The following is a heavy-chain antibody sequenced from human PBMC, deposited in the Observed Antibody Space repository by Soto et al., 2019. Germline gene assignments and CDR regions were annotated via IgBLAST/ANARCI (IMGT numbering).Heavy chain of an antibody. CDR2: IIPIFGPA. Sequence: QVQLVQSGAEVRKPGSSVKVSCKASGGTVSNSAITWLRQAPGQGLEWMGGIIPIFGPAAYARKFRGRVTTSADESTSTAYMELSAVESDDTGVYYCGRGSNWTKVDFWGQGTLVTVSS. D-gene: IGHD1-20*01. CDR1: GGTVSNSA. CDR3: GRGSNWTKVDF. J-gene: IGHJ4*02. V-gene: IGHV1-69*01.